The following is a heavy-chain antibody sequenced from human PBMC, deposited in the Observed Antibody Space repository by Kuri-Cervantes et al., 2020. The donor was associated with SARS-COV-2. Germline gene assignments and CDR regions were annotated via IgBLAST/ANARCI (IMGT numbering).Heavy chain of an antibody. D-gene: IGHD3-3*01. J-gene: IGHJ6*03. CDR2: INHSGST. CDR1: GGSFSGYY. CDR3: VRYGVYYYYYYMDV. Sequence: SETLSLTCAVYGGSFSGYYWSWIRQPPGKGLEWIGEINHSGSTNYNPSLKSRVTISVDTSKNQFSLKLSPVTAADTAVYYCVRYGVYYYYYYMDVWGKGTTVTVSS. V-gene: IGHV4-34*01.